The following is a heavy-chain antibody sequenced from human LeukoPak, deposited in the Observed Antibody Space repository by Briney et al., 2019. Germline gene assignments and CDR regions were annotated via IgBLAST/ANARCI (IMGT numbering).Heavy chain of an antibody. J-gene: IGHJ4*02. CDR2: IKSKPDGGTT. CDR1: GFTFSNAW. CDR3: LRDWYGSGSYWQIRESYFDY. D-gene: IGHD3-10*01. V-gene: IGHV3-15*01. Sequence: GGSLRLSCAASGFTFSNAWMSWVRQAPGKGLEWVGCIKSKPDGGTTDYAAPVKGRFTISRDDSKNTLYLQMNSLKTEDTAVYYCLRDWYGSGSYWQIRESYFDYWGQGTLVTVSS.